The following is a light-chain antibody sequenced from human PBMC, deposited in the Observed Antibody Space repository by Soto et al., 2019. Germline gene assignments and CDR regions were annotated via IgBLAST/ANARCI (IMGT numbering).Light chain of an antibody. J-gene: IGKJ3*01. Sequence: AIQLTQSPSSLSASVGDRVTITCRASQGISRRLAWYQQKPGKAPNLLLYDASTLENGVPSRFSGSGSGTDFSTTISSLQPEDVATYYCHQFTNSPFTFGAGTKVEIK. V-gene: IGKV1D-13*01. CDR2: DAS. CDR1: QGISRR. CDR3: HQFTNSPFT.